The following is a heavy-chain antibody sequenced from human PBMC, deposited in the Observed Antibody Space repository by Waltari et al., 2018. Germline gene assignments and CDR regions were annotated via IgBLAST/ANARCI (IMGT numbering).Heavy chain of an antibody. J-gene: IGHJ4*02. D-gene: IGHD6-13*01. CDR1: GFTFSSYA. CDR2: ISGSGGST. V-gene: IGHV3-23*01. Sequence: EVQLLESGGGLVQPGGSLRLSCAASGFTFSSYAMSWVSQAPGKGLEWVSAISGSGGSTYYADSVKGRFTISRDNSKNTLYLQMNSLRAEDTAVYYCAKDLSEQQLYDYWGQGTLVTVSS. CDR3: AKDLSEQQLYDY.